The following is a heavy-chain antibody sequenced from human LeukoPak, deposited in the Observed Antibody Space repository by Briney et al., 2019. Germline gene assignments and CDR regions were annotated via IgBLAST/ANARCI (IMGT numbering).Heavy chain of an antibody. CDR1: GFTFTGDY. CDR3: VREGNELLSKYFDH. Sequence: GASVKASCKASGFTFTGDYINWGRQAASHQLKWLGYNNPHSGGTNSPQKFQGRVTMTPDPSIGAAYIELSSLISDDTAMYYCVREGNELLSKYFDHWGQGTLVTVSS. J-gene: IGHJ4*02. V-gene: IGHV1-2*02. D-gene: IGHD2-21*02. CDR2: NNPHSGGT.